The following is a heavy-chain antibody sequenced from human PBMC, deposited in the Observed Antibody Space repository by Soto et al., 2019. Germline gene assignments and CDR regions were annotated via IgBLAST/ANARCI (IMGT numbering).Heavy chain of an antibody. J-gene: IGHJ6*02. CDR3: ARDSPSWIQLWGHYYGMDV. V-gene: IGHV3-30*19. Sequence: GGPLRLSCAASGFTFSSYGMHWVRQAPGKGLEWVAVISYDGSNKYYADSVKGRFTISRDNSENTLYLQMNSLRTEDTAVYYCARDSPSWIQLWGHYYGMDVWGQGTTVTAP. D-gene: IGHD5-18*01. CDR2: ISYDGSNK. CDR1: GFTFSSYG.